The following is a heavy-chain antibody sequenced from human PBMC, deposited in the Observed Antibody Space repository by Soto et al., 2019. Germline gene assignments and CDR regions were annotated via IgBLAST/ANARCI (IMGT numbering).Heavy chain of an antibody. J-gene: IGHJ4*02. CDR3: ARPSYSSSWLPNLDY. V-gene: IGHV1-69*13. D-gene: IGHD6-13*01. Sequence: ASVKVSCKASGGTFNNYAIHWVRQAPGQGLEWMGGIVPIFGPAKYPEKFRGRVRITADDSTSTAYMELRSLTSEDTAMYYCARPSYSSSWLPNLDYWGQGTLVTVSS. CDR2: IVPIFGPA. CDR1: GGTFNNYA.